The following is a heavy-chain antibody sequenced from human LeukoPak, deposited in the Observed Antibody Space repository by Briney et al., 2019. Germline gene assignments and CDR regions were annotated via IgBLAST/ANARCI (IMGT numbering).Heavy chain of an antibody. Sequence: GGSLRLSCAASGFIFSNYWMHWVRQAPTKGLVWVSRIHSDGSRTDYADSVRGRFTISRYNVKNTLYLQMNSLRAEDTAVYYCLIVGATSGGQGTLVTASS. CDR3: LIVGATS. CDR1: GFIFSNYW. V-gene: IGHV3-74*01. CDR2: IHSDGSRT. J-gene: IGHJ4*02. D-gene: IGHD1-26*01.